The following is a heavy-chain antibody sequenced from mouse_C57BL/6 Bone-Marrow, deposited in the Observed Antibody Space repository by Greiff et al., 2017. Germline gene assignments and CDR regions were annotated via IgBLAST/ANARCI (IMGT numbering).Heavy chain of an antibody. V-gene: IGHV1-55*01. CDR3: ARGRGSPDYFDY. CDR2: IYPGSGST. J-gene: IGHJ2*01. Sequence: QVQLQQPGAELVKPGASVKMSCKASGYTFTSYWITWVKQRPGQGLEWIGDIYPGSGSTNYNEKFKSKATLTVDTSSSTAYMQLSSLTSEDSAVYYCARGRGSPDYFDYWGQGTTLTVSS. CDR1: GYTFTSYW.